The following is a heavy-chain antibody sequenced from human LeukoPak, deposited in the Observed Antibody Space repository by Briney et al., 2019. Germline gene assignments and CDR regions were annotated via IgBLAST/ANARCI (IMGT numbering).Heavy chain of an antibody. J-gene: IGHJ4*02. CDR3: ARGDPLWFGELGFDY. Sequence: GGSLRLSCAASGFTFSSYSMNWVRQAPGKGLEWVSSISSSSSYIYYADSVKGRFTISRDNAKNSLYLQMNSLRAEDTAVCYCARGDPLWFGELGFDYWGQGTLVAVSS. D-gene: IGHD3-10*01. CDR1: GFTFSSYS. CDR2: ISSSSSYI. V-gene: IGHV3-21*01.